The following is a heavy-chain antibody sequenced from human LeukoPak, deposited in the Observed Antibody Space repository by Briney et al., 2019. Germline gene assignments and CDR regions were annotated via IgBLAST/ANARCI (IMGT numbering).Heavy chain of an antibody. CDR1: GFTFSSYS. V-gene: IGHV3-21*01. Sequence: PGGSLRLSCAASGFTFSSYSMNWVRQAPGKGLEWVSSISTSSSYIHYAESVKGRFTISRDNAKSSLFLQMNSLRVEDTAVYYCARGLAAVGSWGQGTLVTVSS. J-gene: IGHJ4*02. CDR2: ISTSSSYI. CDR3: ARGLAAVGS. D-gene: IGHD6-13*01.